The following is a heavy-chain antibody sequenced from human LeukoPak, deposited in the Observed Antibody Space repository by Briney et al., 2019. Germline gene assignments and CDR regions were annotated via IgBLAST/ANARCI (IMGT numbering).Heavy chain of an antibody. CDR1: GYSFTSYW. D-gene: IGHD3-9*01. V-gene: IGHV5-51*01. Sequence: GESLKISCKGSGYSFTSYWIGWVRQMPGKGLEWMGIIYPGDSDTRYSPSFQGQVTISADKSISTAYLQWSSLKASDTAVYYCARRSYYDILTGYGGWFDPWGQGTLVTVSS. CDR2: IYPGDSDT. CDR3: ARRSYYDILTGYGGWFDP. J-gene: IGHJ5*02.